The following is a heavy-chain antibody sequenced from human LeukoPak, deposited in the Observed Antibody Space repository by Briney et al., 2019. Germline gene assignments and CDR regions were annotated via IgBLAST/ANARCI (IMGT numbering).Heavy chain of an antibody. J-gene: IGHJ4*02. Sequence: SETLSLTCTVSGGSISSGGYYWSWIRQHPGKGLEWIGYIYYSGSTYYNPSLKSRVTISVDTSKNQFSLKLSSVTAADTAVYYCATAYEMATRIDYWGQGTLVTVSS. D-gene: IGHD5-24*01. CDR2: IYYSGST. CDR3: ATAYEMATRIDY. CDR1: GGSISSGGYY. V-gene: IGHV4-31*03.